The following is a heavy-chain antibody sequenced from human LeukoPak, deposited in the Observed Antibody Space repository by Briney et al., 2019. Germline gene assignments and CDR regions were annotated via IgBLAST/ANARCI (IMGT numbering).Heavy chain of an antibody. D-gene: IGHD3-22*01. CDR1: GGSISSGSYY. J-gene: IGHJ3*02. CDR2: IYTSGST. V-gene: IGHV4-61*02. CDR3: ARDPAYYYDSSGYNPLYAFDI. Sequence: ASQTLSLACTVSGGSISSGSYYWSWIRQPAGKGLEWIGRIYTSGSTNYNPSLKSRVTISVDTSKNQFSLKLSSVTAADTAVYYCARDPAYYYDSSGYNPLYAFDIWGQGTMVTVSS.